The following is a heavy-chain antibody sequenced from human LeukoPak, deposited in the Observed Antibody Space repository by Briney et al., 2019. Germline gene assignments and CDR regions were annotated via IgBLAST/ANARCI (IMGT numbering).Heavy chain of an antibody. CDR2: IYHSGST. J-gene: IGHJ4*02. D-gene: IGHD3-10*01. CDR3: ARRAASKYYYGSGSYYNDY. CDR1: GGSFRGYY. V-gene: IGHV4-34*01. Sequence: PSETLSLTCAVHGGSFRGYYWSWIRQPPGEGREWIGEIYHSGSTNYNSSLKSRVTISVDTSKNQFSLKLSSVTAADTAVYYCARRAASKYYYGSGSYYNDYWGQGTLVTVSS.